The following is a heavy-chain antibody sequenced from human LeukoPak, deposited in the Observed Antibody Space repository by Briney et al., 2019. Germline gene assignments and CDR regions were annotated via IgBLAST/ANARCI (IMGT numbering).Heavy chain of an antibody. Sequence: GGSLRLSCAASGFTFSSYSMNWVRQAPGKGLEWVSSISSSSSYIYYADSVKGRFTISRDNAKNSLYLQMNSLRAEDTAVYYCARQRGDILTGYYMPRGFDYWGQGTLVTVSS. CDR1: GFTFSSYS. D-gene: IGHD3-9*01. CDR3: ARQRGDILTGYYMPRGFDY. V-gene: IGHV3-21*01. CDR2: ISSSSSYI. J-gene: IGHJ4*02.